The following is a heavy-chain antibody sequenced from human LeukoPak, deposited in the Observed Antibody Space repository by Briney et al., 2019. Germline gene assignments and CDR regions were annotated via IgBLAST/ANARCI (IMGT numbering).Heavy chain of an antibody. V-gene: IGHV3-23*01. CDR1: GFAFSSYA. D-gene: IGHD4-17*01. CDR2: INADGVDT. Sequence: PGGSLRLSCAASGFAFSSYATTWVRQAPGKGLEWVSGINADGVDTNSADSVKGRFTISRDNSKNTLFLQMINLTAADTAIYYCAKDFDYGDYLWGPGTLVTVSS. J-gene: IGHJ4*02. CDR3: AKDFDYGDYL.